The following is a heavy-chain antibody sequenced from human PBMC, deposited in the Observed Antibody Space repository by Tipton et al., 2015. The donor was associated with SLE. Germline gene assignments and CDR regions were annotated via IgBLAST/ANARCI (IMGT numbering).Heavy chain of an antibody. V-gene: IGHV4-59*08. D-gene: IGHD1-7*01. CDR3: ARHSSSDWNYGFDY. Sequence: TLSLTCTVSGGSISSYFWSWIRQSPGKGLEWIGYFYYSGSTNYNPSLKSRVTISVDTSKNQFSLSLSSVTAADTAVYYCARHSSSDWNYGFDYWGQGTLVTVSS. CDR1: GGSISSYF. CDR2: FYYSGST. J-gene: IGHJ4*02.